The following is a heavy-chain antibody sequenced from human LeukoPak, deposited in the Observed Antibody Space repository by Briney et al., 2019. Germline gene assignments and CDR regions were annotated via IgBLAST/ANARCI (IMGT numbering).Heavy chain of an antibody. J-gene: IGHJ4*02. D-gene: IGHD5-24*01. CDR2: ISTDETT. Sequence: PGGSLRLSCAASGFTVSTNYMSCVRQAPGKGLEWVSLISTDETTYSADSVRGRFTISRDNSRNTLFLQMDRLRPEDTAVYYCATYGYNYLEHWGQGTLVIVSS. CDR1: GFTVSTNY. V-gene: IGHV3-53*01. CDR3: ATYGYNYLEH.